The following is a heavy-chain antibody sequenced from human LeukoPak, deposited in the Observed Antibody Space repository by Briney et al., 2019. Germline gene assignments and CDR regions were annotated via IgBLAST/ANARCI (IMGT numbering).Heavy chain of an antibody. J-gene: IGHJ4*02. Sequence: GGSLRLSCAASGFTFSSYAMSWVRQAPGKGLEWVSAISGSGGSTYYADSVKGRFTISRDNSKNTLYLQMNSLRAEDTAVYYCAREAGYSSSCLLEGDCPPLSPFDYWGQGTLVTVSS. CDR1: GFTFSSYA. CDR3: AREAGYSSSCLLEGDCPPLSPFDY. V-gene: IGHV3-23*01. CDR2: ISGSGGST. D-gene: IGHD6-13*01.